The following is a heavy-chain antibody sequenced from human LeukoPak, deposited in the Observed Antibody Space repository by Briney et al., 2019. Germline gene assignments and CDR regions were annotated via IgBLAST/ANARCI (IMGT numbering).Heavy chain of an antibody. J-gene: IGHJ4*02. V-gene: IGHV3-21*01. CDR3: ARGYDILTGYDY. CDR2: ISSSSSYI. CDR1: GFTFSSYS. D-gene: IGHD3-9*01. Sequence: GGSLRLSCAASGFTFSSYSTNWVRQAPGKGLEWVSSISSSSSYIYYADSVKGRFTISRDNAKNSLYLQMNSLRAEDTAVYYCARGYDILTGYDYWGQGTLVTVSS.